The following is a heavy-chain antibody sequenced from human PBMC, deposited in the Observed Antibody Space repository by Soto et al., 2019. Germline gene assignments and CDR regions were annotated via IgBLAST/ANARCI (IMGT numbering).Heavy chain of an antibody. J-gene: IGHJ6*02. D-gene: IGHD1-20*01. CDR3: IGMNYYGMDV. Sequence: QVQLVQSGAEVKKPGSSLKVSCKASGGTFSSYALTWVRQAPGQGLEWMGGIIPMFGAANYAQKFQGRVTITADESTSTAYTELSSLRSEDTAVYYCIGMNYYGMDVWGQGTTVTVSS. CDR1: GGTFSSYA. V-gene: IGHV1-69*01. CDR2: IIPMFGAA.